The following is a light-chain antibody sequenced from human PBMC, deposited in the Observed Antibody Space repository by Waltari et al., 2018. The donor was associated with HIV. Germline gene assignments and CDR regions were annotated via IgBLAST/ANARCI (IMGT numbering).Light chain of an antibody. J-gene: IGLJ2*01. CDR2: DDD. V-gene: IGLV1-51*01. CDR1: SSNLGNNY. CDR3: GTWDTTLSAVV. Sequence: QSVLTQLPSVSAAPGATVIISCSGSSSNLGNNYVSRYQQLPGTAPKLFIYDDDLRHSGIPDRFSGSRSGTSATLGITGLQTGDEADYYCGTWDTTLSAVVFGGGTKLTVL.